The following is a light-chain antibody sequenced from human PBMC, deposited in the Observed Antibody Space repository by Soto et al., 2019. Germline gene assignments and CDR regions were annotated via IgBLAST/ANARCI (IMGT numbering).Light chain of an antibody. Sequence: EIVLAQSPGTLSLSPGERATLSCMASQSVTNSFLAWYQQKPGQAPRLLIYGASRRATGIPDRFTGSGSGTDFTLTVSSLEPEDFALYYCQQRSNRITFGQGTRLEIK. V-gene: IGKV3D-20*02. CDR2: GAS. CDR1: QSVTNSF. CDR3: QQRSNRIT. J-gene: IGKJ5*01.